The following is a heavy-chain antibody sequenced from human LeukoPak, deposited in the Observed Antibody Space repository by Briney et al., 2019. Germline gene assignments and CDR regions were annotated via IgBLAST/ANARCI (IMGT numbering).Heavy chain of an antibody. CDR3: AKSGDYLWDY. CDR1: GGSISTNNW. D-gene: IGHD3-16*01. Sequence: SETLSLACAVSGGSISTNNWWSWVRQPPGKGLEWIGEIYHTGSTNYSPSLRSRVTMSIDKSNNQFSLNLNSVTAADTAVYYCAKSGDYLWDYWGQGTLVTVSS. V-gene: IGHV4-4*02. J-gene: IGHJ4*02. CDR2: IYHTGST.